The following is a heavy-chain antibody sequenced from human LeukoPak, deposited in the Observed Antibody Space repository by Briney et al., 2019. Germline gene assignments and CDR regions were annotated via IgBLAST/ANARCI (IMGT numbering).Heavy chain of an antibody. CDR3: AKGAGYSSSWYVDRGHYYYMDV. CDR1: GFTFDDYA. D-gene: IGHD6-13*01. J-gene: IGHJ6*03. CDR2: ISWNSGSI. V-gene: IGHV3-9*01. Sequence: GGSLRLSCAASGFTFDDYAMHWVRQAPGKGLEWVSGISWNSGSIGYADSVKGRFTISRDNAKNSLYLQMNSLRAEDAALYYCAKGAGYSSSWYVDRGHYYYMDVWGKGTTVTVSS.